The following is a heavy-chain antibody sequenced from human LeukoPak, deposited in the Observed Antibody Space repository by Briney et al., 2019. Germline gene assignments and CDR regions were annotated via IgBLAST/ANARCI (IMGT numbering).Heavy chain of an antibody. D-gene: IGHD3-10*01. CDR1: GYTFTGYY. CDR3: ASPQGSGSSQAFDI. J-gene: IGHJ3*02. Sequence: VALVKVSCKASGYTFTGYYMHWVRQAPGQGLEWMGWINPNSGGTNYAQKFQGRVTMTRDTSISTAYMELSRLRSDDTAVYYCASPQGSGSSQAFDIWGQGTMVTVSS. V-gene: IGHV1-2*02. CDR2: INPNSGGT.